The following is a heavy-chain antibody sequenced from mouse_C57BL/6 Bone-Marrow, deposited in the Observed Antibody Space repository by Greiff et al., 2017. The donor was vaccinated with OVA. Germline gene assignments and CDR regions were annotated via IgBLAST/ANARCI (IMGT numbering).Heavy chain of an antibody. J-gene: IGHJ2*01. CDR1: GYTFTDYY. CDR2: INPNNGGT. CDR3: AQLTGTWYYFDY. V-gene: IGHV1-26*01. Sequence: EVKLQQSGPELVKPGASVKISCKASGYTFTDYYMNWVKQSHGKSLEWIGDINPNNGGTSYNQKFKGKATLTVDKSSSTAYMELRSLTSDDSAVYYCAQLTGTWYYFDYWGQGTTLTVSS. D-gene: IGHD4-1*01.